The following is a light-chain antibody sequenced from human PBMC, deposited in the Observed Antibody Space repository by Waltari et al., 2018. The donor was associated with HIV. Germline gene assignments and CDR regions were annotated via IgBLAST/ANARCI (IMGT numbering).Light chain of an antibody. J-gene: IGLJ1*01. CDR3: VGWDSSLGAYV. V-gene: IGLV1-47*01. CDR2: KNF. CDR1: SSNIENDN. Sequence: QSFLTQPPSASGTPGQTVTISCSGSSSNIENDNVYWYQQLPGMTPKLLIYKNFLRPSGFPDRFAASKSGTSASLTISGLRSADEADYYCVGWDSSLGAYVFGAGTKVAVL.